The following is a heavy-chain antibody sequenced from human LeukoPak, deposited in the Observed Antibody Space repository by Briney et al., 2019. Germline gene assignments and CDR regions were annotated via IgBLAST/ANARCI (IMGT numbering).Heavy chain of an antibody. CDR2: IYYSGST. CDR3: ARAEQRLAPTDY. V-gene: IGHV4-59*01. Sequence: SETLSLICTVSGGSISSYYWSWIRQPPGKGLEWIGYIYYSGSTNYNPSLKSRVTISVDTSKNQFSLKLSSVTAADTAVYHCARAEQRLAPTDYWGQGTLVTVSS. J-gene: IGHJ4*02. CDR1: GGSISSYY. D-gene: IGHD6-25*01.